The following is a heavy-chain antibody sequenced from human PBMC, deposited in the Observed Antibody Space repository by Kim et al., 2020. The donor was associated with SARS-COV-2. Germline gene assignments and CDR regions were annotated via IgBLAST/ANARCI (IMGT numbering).Heavy chain of an antibody. J-gene: IGHJ5*02. D-gene: IGHD6-19*01. CDR1: GFTFSSYA. Sequence: GGSLRLSCAASGFTFSSYAMSWVRQAPGKGLEWVSVIYSGGSSTYYADSVKGRFTISRDNSKNTLYLQMNSLRAEDTAVYYCAKDLGSSGWYGWFDPWGQGTLVTVSS. CDR2: IYSGGSST. CDR3: AKDLGSSGWYGWFDP. V-gene: IGHV3-23*03.